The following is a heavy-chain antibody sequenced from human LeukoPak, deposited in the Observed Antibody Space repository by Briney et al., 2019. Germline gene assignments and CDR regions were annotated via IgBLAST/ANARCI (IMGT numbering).Heavy chain of an antibody. Sequence: ASVKVSCKASGYTFTGYYMHWVRQAPGQGLEWMGWISAYNGNTNYAQKLQGRVTMTTDTSTSTAYMELRSLRSDDTAVYYCARDSGYSGYGDWSQGTLVTVSS. J-gene: IGHJ4*02. CDR1: GYTFTGYY. CDR2: ISAYNGNT. CDR3: ARDSGYSGYGD. V-gene: IGHV1-18*04. D-gene: IGHD5-12*01.